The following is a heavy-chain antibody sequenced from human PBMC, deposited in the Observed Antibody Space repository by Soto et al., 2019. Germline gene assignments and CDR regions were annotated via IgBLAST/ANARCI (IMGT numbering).Heavy chain of an antibody. J-gene: IGHJ6*02. Sequence: GESLKISCKGSGYSFTSYWIGWVRQMPGKGLEWMGIIYPGDSDTTYSPSFQGQVTISADKSISTAYLQWSSLKASDTAMYYCARRRIAAAGTYYYYYGMGVWGQGTTVTVSS. V-gene: IGHV5-51*01. CDR1: GYSFTSYW. CDR2: IYPGDSDT. D-gene: IGHD6-13*01. CDR3: ARRRIAAAGTYYYYYGMGV.